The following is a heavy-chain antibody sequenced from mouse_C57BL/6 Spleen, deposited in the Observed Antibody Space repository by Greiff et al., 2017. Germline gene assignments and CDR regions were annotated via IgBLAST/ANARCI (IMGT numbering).Heavy chain of an antibody. CDR3: ARSDYDGFLFAY. CDR1: GYSFTSYY. D-gene: IGHD2-3*01. V-gene: IGHV1-66*01. J-gene: IGHJ3*01. CDR2: IYPGSGNT. Sequence: QVQLQQSGPELVKPGASVKISCKASGYSFTSYYIHWVKQRPGQGLEWIGWIYPGSGNTKYNEKFKGKATLTADTSSSTAYMQLSSLTSEDSAVYYCARSDYDGFLFAYWGQGTLVTVSA.